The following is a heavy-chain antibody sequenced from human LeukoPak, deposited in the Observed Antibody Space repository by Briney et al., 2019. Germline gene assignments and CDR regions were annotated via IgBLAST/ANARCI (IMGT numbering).Heavy chain of an antibody. V-gene: IGHV4-59*01. Sequence: ASETQSLTCTVSDASISGYYWSWIRQPPGKGLEWIGSIHFSGSTNYNPSLRSRVTISVDTSKNQLSLKLSSVTAADTAVYYCARDLGGIYFDYWGQGTLVTVSS. CDR1: DASISGYY. D-gene: IGHD1-26*01. CDR2: IHFSGST. CDR3: ARDLGGIYFDY. J-gene: IGHJ4*02.